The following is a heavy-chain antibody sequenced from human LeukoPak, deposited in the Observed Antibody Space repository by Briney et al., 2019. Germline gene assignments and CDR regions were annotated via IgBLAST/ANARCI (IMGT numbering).Heavy chain of an antibody. CDR1: GFTFSSYS. V-gene: IGHV3-48*01. CDR2: ISSSSSTI. CDR3: ARRLGSGRHAFDI. J-gene: IGHJ3*02. Sequence: PGGSLRLSCAASGFTFSSYSMNWVRQAPGKGLEWVSYISSSSSTIYYADSVKGRFTISRDNAKNSLYLQMSSLRAEDTAVYYCARRLGSGRHAFDIWGQGTMVTVSS. D-gene: IGHD3-10*01.